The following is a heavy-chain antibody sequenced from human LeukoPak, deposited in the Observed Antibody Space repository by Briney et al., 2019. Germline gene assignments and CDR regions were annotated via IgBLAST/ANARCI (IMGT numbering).Heavy chain of an antibody. CDR1: GFTFSSYG. Sequence: GGSLRLSCAASGFTFSSYGMSWVRQAPGKGLEWVGFIRSKAYGGTTEYAASVKGRFTISRDDSKSIAYLQMNSLKTEDTAVYYCTRGGRDYDILTGYYNWGQGTLVTVSS. J-gene: IGHJ4*02. CDR3: TRGGRDYDILTGYYN. D-gene: IGHD3-9*01. CDR2: IRSKAYGGTT. V-gene: IGHV3-49*04.